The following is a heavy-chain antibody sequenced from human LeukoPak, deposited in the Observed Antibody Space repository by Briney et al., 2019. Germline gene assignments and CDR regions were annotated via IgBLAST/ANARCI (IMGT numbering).Heavy chain of an antibody. V-gene: IGHV4-39*01. J-gene: IGHJ6*03. D-gene: IGHD3-3*01. Sequence: SETLSLTCTVSGGSISISSYYWGWIRQPPGKGLEWIGSIYYSGSTYYNPSLKSRVTISVDTSKNQFSLKLSSVTAADTAVYYCARVLYDFWSGYYLYMDVWGKGTTVTVSS. CDR3: ARVLYDFWSGYYLYMDV. CDR2: IYYSGST. CDR1: GGSISISSYY.